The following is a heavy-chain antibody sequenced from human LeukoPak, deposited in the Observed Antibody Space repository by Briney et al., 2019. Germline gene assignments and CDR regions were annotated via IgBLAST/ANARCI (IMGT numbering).Heavy chain of an antibody. CDR3: ARDLGQYYDTSDNWFNP. CDR1: GFTFSNYW. CDR2: INSDGINT. J-gene: IGHJ5*02. V-gene: IGHV3-74*01. D-gene: IGHD3-22*01. Sequence: GGSLRLSCAASGFTFSNYWMHWVRQAPGKGLMWVSRINSDGINTSYADSVKGRFTISRDNAKNTLNLQMNSLRAEDTAVYYCARDLGQYYDTSDNWFNPWGRGTLVTVSS.